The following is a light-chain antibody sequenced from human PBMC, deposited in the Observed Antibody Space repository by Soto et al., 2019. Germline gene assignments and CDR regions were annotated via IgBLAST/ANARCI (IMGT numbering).Light chain of an antibody. CDR3: QQYGSSPWT. CDR1: QSISNN. CDR2: GAS. V-gene: IGKV3-20*01. J-gene: IGKJ1*01. Sequence: EIVMTQSPATLSLSPGEKATLSCRASQSISNNFAWFQQKPGQVPRLLIYGASNRATGVSARFSGSGSGTDFTLTISRLEPEDSAVYYCQQYGSSPWTFGQGTKVDIK.